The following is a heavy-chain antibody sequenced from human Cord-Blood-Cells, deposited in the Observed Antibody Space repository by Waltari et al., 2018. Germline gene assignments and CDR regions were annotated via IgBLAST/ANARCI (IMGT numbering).Heavy chain of an antibody. CDR1: GYTFTGYY. CDR2: INPNRGGT. Sequence: QVQLVQSGAEVKKPGASVKVSCKASGYTFTGYYMHWVRQAPGQGLEWMGWINPNRGGTNYAQKFQGWVTMTRDTAISTAYMGLSRLRSDDTAVYYCARDQGDLDAFDIWGQGTMVTVSS. D-gene: IGHD3-16*01. CDR3: ARDQGDLDAFDI. V-gene: IGHV1-2*04. J-gene: IGHJ3*02.